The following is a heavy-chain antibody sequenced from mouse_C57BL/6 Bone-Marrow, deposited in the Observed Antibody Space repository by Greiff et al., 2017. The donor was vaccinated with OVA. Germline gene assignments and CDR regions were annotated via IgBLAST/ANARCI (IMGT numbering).Heavy chain of an antibody. D-gene: IGHD1-1*01. V-gene: IGHV1-69*01. Sequence: QVQLQQPGAELVMPGASVKLSCKASGYTFTSYWMHWVKQRPGQGLEWIGEIDPSDSYTNYNQKFKGKSTLTVDKSSSTAYMQLSSLTSEDSAVYYCARNIYYCGSSGYFGVWGTGTTVTVSS. CDR2: IDPSDSYT. J-gene: IGHJ1*03. CDR3: ARNIYYCGSSGYFGV. CDR1: GYTFTSYW.